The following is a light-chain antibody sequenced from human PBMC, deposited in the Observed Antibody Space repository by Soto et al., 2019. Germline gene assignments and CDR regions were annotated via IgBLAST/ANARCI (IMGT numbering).Light chain of an antibody. Sequence: EIVLTQSPATLSLSPGERATLSCRASQSVSSYLAWYQQKPGQAPRLLIYDASNWATGIPARFSGSGSGTDFDLTISSLEPEDFAIYYCQQRSNGPPYTFGQGTKLDIK. J-gene: IGKJ2*01. CDR1: QSVSSY. CDR3: QQRSNGPPYT. V-gene: IGKV3-11*01. CDR2: DAS.